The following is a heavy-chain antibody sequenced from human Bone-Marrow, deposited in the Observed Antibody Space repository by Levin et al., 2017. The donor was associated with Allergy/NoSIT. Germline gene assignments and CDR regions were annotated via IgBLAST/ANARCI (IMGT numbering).Heavy chain of an antibody. J-gene: IGHJ4*02. CDR1: GYTFTNYD. CDR3: TRGDF. Sequence: ASVKVSCKASGYTFTNYDINWVRQDAGQGLEWMGFMTPTSGNTGSAQKFQGRVTLTRDTSISTAYLELNSLRSEDTAVYYCTRGDFWGQGTLVTVSS. V-gene: IGHV1-8*01. CDR2: MTPTSGNT.